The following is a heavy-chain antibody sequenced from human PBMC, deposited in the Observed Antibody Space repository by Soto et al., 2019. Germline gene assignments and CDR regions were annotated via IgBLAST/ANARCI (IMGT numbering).Heavy chain of an antibody. Sequence: KPSETLSLTCTVSCGSVSSGSYYWSWIRQPPGKGLEWIGYIYYSGSTNYNPSLKSRVTISVDTSKNQFSLKLSSVTAADTAVYYCARGGTVVTPFGSPKNWFDPWGQGTLVTVSS. CDR2: IYYSGST. CDR3: ARGGTVVTPFGSPKNWFDP. V-gene: IGHV4-61*01. J-gene: IGHJ5*02. CDR1: CGSVSSGSYY. D-gene: IGHD2-21*02.